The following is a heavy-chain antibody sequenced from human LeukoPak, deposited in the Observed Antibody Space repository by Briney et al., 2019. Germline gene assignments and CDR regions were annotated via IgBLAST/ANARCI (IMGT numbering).Heavy chain of an antibody. CDR1: GFTFSSYA. CDR2: ISYAGSNK. CDR3: ARDLDSSGWYGEEYYYYGMDV. D-gene: IGHD6-19*01. J-gene: IGHJ6*02. Sequence: GGSLRLSCAASGFTFSSYAMHWVRQAPGKGLEWVAVISYAGSNKYYADSVKGRFTISRDNSKNTLYLQMNSLRAEDTAVYYCARDLDSSGWYGEEYYYYGMDVWGQGTTVTVSS. V-gene: IGHV3-30-3*01.